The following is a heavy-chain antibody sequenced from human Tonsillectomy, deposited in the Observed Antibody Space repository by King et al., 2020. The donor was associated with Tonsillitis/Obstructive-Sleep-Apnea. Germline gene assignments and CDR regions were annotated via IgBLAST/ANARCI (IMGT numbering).Heavy chain of an antibody. CDR1: GFPFSSYV. CDR3: AKEGDQLPHLDY. D-gene: IGHD2-2*01. Sequence: VQLVESGGGLVRPGGSLRLSCAASGFPFSSYVMSWVRQAPGKGLEWVSAISGSGVTTYYAYSVKGRFTISRDNSKNTLYLQMNSLRAEDTAMYYCAKEGDQLPHLDYWGQGTLVTVSS. J-gene: IGHJ4*02. V-gene: IGHV3-23*04. CDR2: ISGSGVTT.